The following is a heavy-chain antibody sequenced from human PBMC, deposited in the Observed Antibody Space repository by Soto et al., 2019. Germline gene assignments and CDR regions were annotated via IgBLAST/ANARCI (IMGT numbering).Heavy chain of an antibody. J-gene: IGHJ4*02. CDR1: GGSISSYY. V-gene: IGHV4-59*01. Sequence: SETLSLTCTVSGGSISSYYWSWIRQPPGKGLEWIGYIYYSGSTNYNPSLKSRVTISVDTSKNQFSLKLSSVTAADTAVYYCARAPPYGDYFDYWGPGTLVTVSS. CDR2: IYYSGST. D-gene: IGHD4-17*01. CDR3: ARAPPYGDYFDY.